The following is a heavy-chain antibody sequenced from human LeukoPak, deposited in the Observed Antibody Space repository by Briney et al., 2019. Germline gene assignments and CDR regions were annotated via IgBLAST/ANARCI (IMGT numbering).Heavy chain of an antibody. Sequence: SVKVSCKASGGTFSSYAISWVRQAPGQGLEWMGGIIPTFGTANYAQKFQGRVTITADESTSTAYMELSSLRSEDTAVYYCARRAPTNWSGYSYYYYYYGMDVWGQGTTVTVSS. CDR2: IIPTFGTA. CDR3: ARRAPTNWSGYSYYYYYYGMDV. V-gene: IGHV1-69*13. CDR1: GGTFSSYA. J-gene: IGHJ6*02. D-gene: IGHD3-3*01.